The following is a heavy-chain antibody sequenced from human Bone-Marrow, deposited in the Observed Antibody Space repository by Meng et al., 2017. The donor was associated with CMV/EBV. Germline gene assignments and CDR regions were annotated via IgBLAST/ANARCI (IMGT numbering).Heavy chain of an antibody. Sequence: GSLRLSCAVYGGSFSGYYWSWIRQPPGKGLEWIGEINHSGSTNYNPSLKSRVTISVDTSKNQFSLKLSSVTAADTAVYYCATDTDYWGQGTLVTVSS. J-gene: IGHJ4*02. CDR3: ATDTDY. CDR2: INHSGST. CDR1: GGSFSGYY. V-gene: IGHV4-34*01.